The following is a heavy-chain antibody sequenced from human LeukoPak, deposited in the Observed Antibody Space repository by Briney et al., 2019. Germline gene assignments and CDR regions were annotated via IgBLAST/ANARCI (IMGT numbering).Heavy chain of an antibody. J-gene: IGHJ6*02. CDR1: GGSISSSSYY. V-gene: IGHV4-39*07. Sequence: PSETLSLTCTVSGGSISSSSYYWGWIRQPPGKGLEWIGSIYYSGSTYYNPSLKSRVTISVDTSKNQFSLKLSSVTAADTAVYYCARDHPIAVAEDYYYYGMDVWGQGTTVTVSS. CDR2: IYYSGST. D-gene: IGHD6-19*01. CDR3: ARDHPIAVAEDYYYYGMDV.